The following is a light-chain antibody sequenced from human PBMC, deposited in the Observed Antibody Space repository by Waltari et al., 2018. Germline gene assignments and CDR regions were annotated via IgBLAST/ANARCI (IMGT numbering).Light chain of an antibody. CDR1: HNIRNF. V-gene: IGKV1-39*01. Sequence: DIQMTHPPSSLSASVGDRVTLTRRASHNIRNFLNWYQQKPGQAPALLIYAASSLQTGVPSRFSGSGSGTDFTLTISGLQPEDFAVYFCQLGYTTPRTFGQGTKVESK. J-gene: IGKJ1*01. CDR2: AAS. CDR3: QLGYTTPRT.